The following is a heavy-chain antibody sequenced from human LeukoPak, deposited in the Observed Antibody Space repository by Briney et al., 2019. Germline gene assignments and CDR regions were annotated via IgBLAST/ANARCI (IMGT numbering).Heavy chain of an antibody. V-gene: IGHV3-11*04. J-gene: IGHJ4*02. CDR2: ISSSGTTI. CDR3: ARDHDSSGWYEPDY. CDR1: GFTFSDYY. Sequence: PGGSLRLSCAASGFTFSDYYMSWIRQAPGKGLEWVSYISSSGTTIYYADSVKGRFTISRDNAKNSLYLQMNSLRAEDTAVYYCARDHDSSGWYEPDYWGQGTLVTVSS. D-gene: IGHD6-19*01.